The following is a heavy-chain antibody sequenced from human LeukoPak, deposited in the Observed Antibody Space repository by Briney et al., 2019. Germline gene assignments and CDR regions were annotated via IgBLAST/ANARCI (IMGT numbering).Heavy chain of an antibody. Sequence: PSETLSLTCAVYGGSFSGYYWSWIRQPPGKGLEWIGEINHSGSTNYNPSLKGRVTISVDTSKNQFSLKLSSVTAADTAVYYCARGYYYGSGSYSGNWFDPWGQGTLVTVSS. CDR2: INHSGST. CDR1: GGSFSGYY. V-gene: IGHV4-34*01. D-gene: IGHD3-10*01. J-gene: IGHJ5*02. CDR3: ARGYYYGSGSYSGNWFDP.